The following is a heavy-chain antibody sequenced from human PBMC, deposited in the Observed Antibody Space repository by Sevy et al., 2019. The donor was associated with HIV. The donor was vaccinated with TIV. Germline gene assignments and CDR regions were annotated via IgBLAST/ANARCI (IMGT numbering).Heavy chain of an antibody. D-gene: IGHD6-13*01. CDR2: ISGSGGST. CDR3: AKGDSTFYGMDV. Sequence: GGSLRLSCAASGFTFSTYTMNWVRQAPGKGLEWDSAISGSGGSTYYADSVKGRFTISRDKSKNTLYLQMNNLRAEDTAVYYCAKGDSTFYGMDVWGQGTTVTVSS. V-gene: IGHV3-23*01. CDR1: GFTFSTYT. J-gene: IGHJ6*02.